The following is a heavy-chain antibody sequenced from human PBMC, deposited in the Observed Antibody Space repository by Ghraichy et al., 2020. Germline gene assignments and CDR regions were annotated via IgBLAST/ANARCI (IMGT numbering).Heavy chain of an antibody. CDR1: GYTFTSYD. V-gene: IGHV1-8*02. Sequence: ASVKVSCKASGYTFTSYDINWVRQATGQGLEWMGWMNPNSGNTGYAQKFQGRVTMTRNTSISTAYMELSSLRSEDTAVYYCARRGSCSGGSCYVWPPGGYYYYMDVWGKGTTVTVSS. D-gene: IGHD2-15*01. CDR3: ARRGSCSGGSCYVWPPGGYYYYMDV. J-gene: IGHJ6*03. CDR2: MNPNSGNT.